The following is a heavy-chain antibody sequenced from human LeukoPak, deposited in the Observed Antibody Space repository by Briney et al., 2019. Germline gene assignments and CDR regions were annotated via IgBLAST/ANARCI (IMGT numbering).Heavy chain of an antibody. D-gene: IGHD3-3*01. V-gene: IGHV3-23*01. Sequence: PGGSLRLSCAASGFTFSSYAMSWVRQAPGKGLEWVSAISGSGGSTYYADSVEGRFTISRDNSKNTLYLQMNSLRAEDTAVYYCAKDNSVRYDFWSGSPRAFDYWGQGTLVTVSS. CDR3: AKDNSVRYDFWSGSPRAFDY. J-gene: IGHJ4*02. CDR2: ISGSGGST. CDR1: GFTFSSYA.